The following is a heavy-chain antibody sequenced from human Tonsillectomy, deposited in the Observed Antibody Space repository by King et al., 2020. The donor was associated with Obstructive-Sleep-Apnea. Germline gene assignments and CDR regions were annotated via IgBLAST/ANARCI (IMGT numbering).Heavy chain of an antibody. Sequence: QLQESGPRLVRPSETLSLTCTVSGASISNYYWSWVRQPPGKRLEWIGYDYHSGSTSYSPSLKSRVTISVDTSKSQFSLILNSVTAADTALYFCARHNYGDNENWFFDFWGRGTLVTVSS. J-gene: IGHJ2*01. V-gene: IGHV4-59*08. CDR2: DYHSGST. CDR3: ARHNYGDNENWFFDF. CDR1: GASISNYY. D-gene: IGHD4-17*01.